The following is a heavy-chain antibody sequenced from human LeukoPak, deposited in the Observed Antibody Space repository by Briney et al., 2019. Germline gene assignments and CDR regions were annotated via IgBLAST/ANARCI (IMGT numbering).Heavy chain of an antibody. J-gene: IGHJ4*02. V-gene: IGHV3-48*03. CDR1: GFAFSGYE. D-gene: IGHD4/OR15-4a*01. CDR3: ARRAGAYSHPYDY. Sequence: GGSLRLSCAASGFAFSGYEMNWVRQAPGKGLEWISHISSSGGIINYSDSVKGRFTISRDNSKNTLYLQMNSLRAEDTAVYYCARRAGAYSHPYDYWGQGTLVTVSS. CDR2: ISSSGGII.